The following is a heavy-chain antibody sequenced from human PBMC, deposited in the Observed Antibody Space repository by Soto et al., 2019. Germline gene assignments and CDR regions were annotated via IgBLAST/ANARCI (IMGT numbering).Heavy chain of an antibody. CDR1: GFTFSSYW. CDR3: ARDYGLDAFDI. D-gene: IGHD3-10*01. Sequence: GGSLRLSCAASGFTFSSYWMSWVRQAPGKGLEWVANIKQDGSEKYYVDSVKDRFTISRDNAKNSLYLQMNSLRAEDTAVYYCARDYGLDAFDIWGQGTMVTVSS. J-gene: IGHJ3*02. CDR2: IKQDGSEK. V-gene: IGHV3-7*03.